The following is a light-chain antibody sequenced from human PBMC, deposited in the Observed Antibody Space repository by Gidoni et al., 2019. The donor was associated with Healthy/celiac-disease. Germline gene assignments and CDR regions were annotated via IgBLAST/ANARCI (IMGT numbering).Light chain of an antibody. J-gene: IGLJ3*02. CDR1: SSDVGGYNY. CDR3: CSYAGSYTFV. Sequence: QSALTQPLSLSGSPGQSVTISCTGTSSDVGGYNYVSWYQQHPGKAPKLMIYDVSKRPSGVPDRFSGSKSGNTASLTISGLQAEDEADYYCCSYAGSYTFVFGGGTKLTVL. CDR2: DVS. V-gene: IGLV2-11*01.